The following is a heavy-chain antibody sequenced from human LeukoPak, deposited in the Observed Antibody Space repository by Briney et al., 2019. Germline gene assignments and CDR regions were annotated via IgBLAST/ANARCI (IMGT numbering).Heavy chain of an antibody. Sequence: SETLSLTCTVSGGSLSSYYWSWIRQPPGKGLEWIGYIYYSGSTNYNPSLKSRVTMSVDTSKNQFSLKLSSVTAADTAVYFCARARTGSSWHAYWGQGTLVTVSS. J-gene: IGHJ4*02. CDR1: GGSLSSYY. CDR2: IYYSGST. D-gene: IGHD6-13*01. CDR3: ARARTGSSWHAY. V-gene: IGHV4-59*01.